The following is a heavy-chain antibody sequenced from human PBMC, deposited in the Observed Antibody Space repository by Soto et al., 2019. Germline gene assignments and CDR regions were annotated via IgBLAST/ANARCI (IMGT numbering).Heavy chain of an antibody. CDR3: ATGPPYYYDRGYYYGMDV. V-gene: IGHV1-18*04. D-gene: IGHD3-22*01. Sequence: ASVKVSCNASGYTFTSYGISWVRQAPGQGLEWMGWIGAYNGNTNYAQKLQGRITMTTDTSTSTAYMELRSLRSDDTAVYYCATGPPYYYDRGYYYGMDVWGQGTTVTVSS. CDR2: IGAYNGNT. CDR1: GYTFTSYG. J-gene: IGHJ6*02.